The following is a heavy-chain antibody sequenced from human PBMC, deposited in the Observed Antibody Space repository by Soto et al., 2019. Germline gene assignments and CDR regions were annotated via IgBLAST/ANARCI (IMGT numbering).Heavy chain of an antibody. Sequence: QVQLQESGPGLVKPSQTLSLTCSVSGGSINSVNYYWSWIRQHPGKGLEWIGYIYYSGSTHYNPYLKSRVTISVDTSENQFSLKLSSVTAADTAVYYCAREGGDGVDYWGQGTLVTVSS. CDR1: GGSINSVNYY. J-gene: IGHJ4*02. CDR3: AREGGDGVDY. D-gene: IGHD3-16*01. V-gene: IGHV4-31*03. CDR2: IYYSGST.